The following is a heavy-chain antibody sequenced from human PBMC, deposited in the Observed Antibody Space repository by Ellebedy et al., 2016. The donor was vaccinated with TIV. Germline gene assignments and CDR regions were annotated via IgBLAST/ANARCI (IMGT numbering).Heavy chain of an antibody. J-gene: IGHJ6*02. CDR1: GGTFSSYA. D-gene: IGHD5/OR15-5a*01. Sequence: ASVKVSCKASGGTFSSYAISWVRQAPGQGLEWMGGIIPIFGTANYAQKFQGRVTITADESTSTAYMELSSLRSEDTAVYYCAKETSTPHYYYYGMDVWGQGTLVTVSS. CDR3: AKETSTPHYYYYGMDV. CDR2: IIPIFGTA. V-gene: IGHV1-69*13.